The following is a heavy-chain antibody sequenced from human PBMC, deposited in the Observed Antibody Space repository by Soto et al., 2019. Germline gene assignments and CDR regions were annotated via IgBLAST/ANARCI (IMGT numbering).Heavy chain of an antibody. Sequence: EVQLVESGGGLVKPGGSLRLSCAASGFTFSSYSMNWVRQAPGKGLEWVSSISSSSSYIYYADSVKGRFTISRDNAKNSLYLQMNSLRAEDTAVYYCARDFLAAAGAEYFQHWGQGTLVTVSS. CDR3: ARDFLAAAGAEYFQH. J-gene: IGHJ1*01. V-gene: IGHV3-21*01. D-gene: IGHD6-13*01. CDR1: GFTFSSYS. CDR2: ISSSSSYI.